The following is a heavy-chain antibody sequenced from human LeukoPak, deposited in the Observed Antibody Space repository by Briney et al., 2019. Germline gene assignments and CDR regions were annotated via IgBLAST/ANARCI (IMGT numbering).Heavy chain of an antibody. CDR1: GGSISTGGYS. CDR3: ARVPISDYDFWSDTPLGVMDV. D-gene: IGHD3-3*01. J-gene: IGHJ6*02. Sequence: PSETLSLTCTVSGGSISTGGYSWSWIPQPPGKGLEWIGNIYDRGTNYNPSLKSRVTMSIDRSKNQLSLKLTSVTAADTARYYCARVPISDYDFWSDTPLGVMDVWGQGTTVTVSS. CDR2: IYDRGT. V-gene: IGHV4-30-2*01.